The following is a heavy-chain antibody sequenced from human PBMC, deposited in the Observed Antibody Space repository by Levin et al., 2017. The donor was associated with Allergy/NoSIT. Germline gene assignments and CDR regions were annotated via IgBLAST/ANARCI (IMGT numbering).Heavy chain of an antibody. D-gene: IGHD3-10*01. CDR2: ISSSSSYI. CDR3: ARDVEWFGELLTEIIRYFDY. V-gene: IGHV3-21*01. J-gene: IGHJ4*02. CDR1: GFTFSSYS. Sequence: GGSLRLSCAASGFTFSSYSMNWVRQAPGKGLEWVSSISSSSSYIYYADSVKGRFTISRDNAKNSLYLQMNSLRAEDTAVYYCARDVEWFGELLTEIIRYFDYWGQGTLVTVSS.